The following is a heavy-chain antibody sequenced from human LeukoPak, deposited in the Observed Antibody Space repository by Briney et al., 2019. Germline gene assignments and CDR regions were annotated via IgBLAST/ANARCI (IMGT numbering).Heavy chain of an antibody. CDR3: ARVRGYSSSSPFDY. CDR2: IWYDGSNK. CDR1: GFTFSSYG. Sequence: GGSLRLSCAASGFTFSSYGMHWVRQAPGKGLEWVAVIWYDGSNKYYADSVKGRFTISRDNSKNTLYLQMNSLRAEDTAVYYCARVRGYSSSSPFDYWGQGTLVTVSS. V-gene: IGHV3-30*19. D-gene: IGHD6-6*01. J-gene: IGHJ4*02.